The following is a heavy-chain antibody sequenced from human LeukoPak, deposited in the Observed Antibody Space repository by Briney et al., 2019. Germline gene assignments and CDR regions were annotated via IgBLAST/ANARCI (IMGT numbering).Heavy chain of an antibody. V-gene: IGHV4-4*09. J-gene: IGHJ6*02. CDR1: CDSINDRY. D-gene: IGHD2-2*01. CDR3: ARVPGVGYCSSTSCYSSGMDV. Sequence: SETLSLTCTVSCDSINDRYWSWIRQPPGEGLEWIAYIYSSVSTNYNPSLKSRVTISIDTSKSQFSLKLTSVTAADTGVYYCARVPGVGYCSSTSCYSSGMDVWGQGTTVTASS. CDR2: IYSSVST.